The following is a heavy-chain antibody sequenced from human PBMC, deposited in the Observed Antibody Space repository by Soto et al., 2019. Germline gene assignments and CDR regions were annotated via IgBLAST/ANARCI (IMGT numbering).Heavy chain of an antibody. D-gene: IGHD2-21*02. J-gene: IGHJ6*02. CDR2: IYYSGST. CDR1: GGSISSGGYY. V-gene: IGHV4-31*03. CDR3: AREWKGMVTNYYYYGMDV. Sequence: SETLSLTCTVSGGSISSGGYYWSWIRQHPGKGLEWIGYIYYSGSTYYNPSLKSRVTISVDTSKNQFSLKLSSVTAADTAVYYCAREWKGMVTNYYYYGMDVWGQGTTVTVSS.